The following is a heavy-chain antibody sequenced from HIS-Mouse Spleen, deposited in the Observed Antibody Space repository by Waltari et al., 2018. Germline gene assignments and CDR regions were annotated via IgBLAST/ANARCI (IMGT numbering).Heavy chain of an antibody. V-gene: IGHV3-9*01. CDR1: GFTFDDYA. J-gene: IGHJ3*02. CDR3: AKDITRNGAFDI. Sequence: EVQLVESGGGLVQPGRSVRLSCAASGFTFDDYAMHWVRQAPGKGLEWVSGISWNSGSIGYADSVKGRFTISRDNAKNSLYLQMNSLRAEDTALYYCAKDITRNGAFDIWGQGTMVTVSS. D-gene: IGHD4-4*01. CDR2: ISWNSGSI.